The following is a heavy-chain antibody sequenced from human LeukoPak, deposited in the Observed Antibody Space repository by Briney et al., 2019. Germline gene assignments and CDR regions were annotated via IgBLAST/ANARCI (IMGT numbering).Heavy chain of an antibody. J-gene: IGHJ5*02. CDR2: IYCSGST. CDR1: GGSISSHY. Sequence: SETLSLTCIVSGGSISSHYWSWIRQPPGKGLEWIGYIYCSGSTNYNPSLKSRVTISVDTSKNQFSLKLSSVTAADTAVYYCARDSGSSSWYWGWFDPWGQGTLVTVSS. CDR3: ARDSGSSSWYWGWFDP. V-gene: IGHV4-59*11. D-gene: IGHD6-13*01.